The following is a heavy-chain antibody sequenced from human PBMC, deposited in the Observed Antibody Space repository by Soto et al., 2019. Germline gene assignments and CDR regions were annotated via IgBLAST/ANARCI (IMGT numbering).Heavy chain of an antibody. Sequence: QVQLQESGPGLVKPSQTLSLTCTVSGGSISSGGYYWSWIRQHPGKGLEWIGYIYYSGSTYYNPSLNGRVTIAVDTSTNQFSLKLSYVAAADTGVYYCARFCSGGSCYSRDTVITYYFDYWGQGTLVTVSS. J-gene: IGHJ4*02. CDR1: GGSISSGGYY. D-gene: IGHD2-15*01. CDR3: ARFCSGGSCYSRDTVITYYFDY. CDR2: IYYSGST. V-gene: IGHV4-31*03.